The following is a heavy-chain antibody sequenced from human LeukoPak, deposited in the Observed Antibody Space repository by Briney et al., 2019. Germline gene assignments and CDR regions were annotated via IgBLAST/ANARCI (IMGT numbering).Heavy chain of an antibody. Sequence: ASVKVSCKASGYTFTSYDINWVRQATGQGLEWMGWMNPNSGNTGYAQKFQGRVTMTRNTSISTAYMELSSLRSEDTAVYYCARGGIAAAINPAYYWGQEPWSPSPQ. CDR3: ARGGIAAAINPAYY. D-gene: IGHD6-13*01. CDR1: GYTFTSYD. CDR2: MNPNSGNT. V-gene: IGHV1-8*01. J-gene: IGHJ4*01.